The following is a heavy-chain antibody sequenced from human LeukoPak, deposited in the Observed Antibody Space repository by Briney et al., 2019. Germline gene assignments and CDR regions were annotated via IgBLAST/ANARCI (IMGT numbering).Heavy chain of an antibody. D-gene: IGHD5-18*01. CDR2: ISGSGGST. Sequence: PGGSLRLSCAASGFTFSSYAMSWVRQAPGKGLEWVSAISGSGGSTYYADSVKGWFTISRDNSKNTLYLQMNSLRAEDTAVYYCAKDLIQLWLARGSVFDYWGQGTLVTVSS. CDR3: AKDLIQLWLARGSVFDY. V-gene: IGHV3-23*01. CDR1: GFTFSSYA. J-gene: IGHJ4*02.